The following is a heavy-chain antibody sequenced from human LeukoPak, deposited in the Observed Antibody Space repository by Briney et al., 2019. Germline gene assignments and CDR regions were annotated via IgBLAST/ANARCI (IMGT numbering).Heavy chain of an antibody. CDR1: AGTFSSYA. CDR2: IIPIFGKA. CDR3: AREDPRADY. J-gene: IGHJ4*02. Sequence: AVTVSCSASAGTFSSYAISCVRRAPGQAREWMGGIIPIFGKANYAQKFQDRVTITEDESTSTAYLELSSLRCEDTAGDYCAREDPRADYWGQGTLVTVSS. V-gene: IGHV1-69*13.